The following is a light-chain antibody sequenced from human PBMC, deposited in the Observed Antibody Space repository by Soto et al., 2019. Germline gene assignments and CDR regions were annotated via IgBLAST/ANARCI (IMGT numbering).Light chain of an antibody. J-gene: IGKJ1*01. V-gene: IGKV1-5*03. Sequence: DIQMTQSPSTLSASVGDRVTITCRASRSISTWLAWYQQKPGKAPNLLIYKSSSLQSGVPSRFSGSGSGTEFTLTISSLRPDDFATYYCQQYNDYPWTFGQGTKVEIK. CDR3: QQYNDYPWT. CDR1: RSISTW. CDR2: KSS.